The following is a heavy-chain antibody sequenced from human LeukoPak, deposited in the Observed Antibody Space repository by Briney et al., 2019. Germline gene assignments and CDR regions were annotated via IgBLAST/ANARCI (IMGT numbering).Heavy chain of an antibody. Sequence: ASVKVSCKASGGAFNSYTFNWVRQAPGRGLEWMGWINPNGGNPTYAQDFIGRFVFSLDTSVCTAYLQISSLKAEDTAVYYCARVGGFGERGMDVWGQGTTVTVSS. V-gene: IGHV7-4-1*02. CDR3: ARVGGFGERGMDV. CDR1: GGAFNSYT. J-gene: IGHJ6*02. D-gene: IGHD3-10*01. CDR2: INPNGGNP.